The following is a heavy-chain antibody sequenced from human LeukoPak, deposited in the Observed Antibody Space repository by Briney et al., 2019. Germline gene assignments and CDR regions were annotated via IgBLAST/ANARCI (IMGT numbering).Heavy chain of an antibody. CDR3: AREASLSGCYFDY. D-gene: IGHD5-12*01. CDR1: GFTFISYG. J-gene: IGHJ4*02. V-gene: IGHV3-33*01. Sequence: PGRSMRLSCAASGFTFISYGMHWVRQAPGKGLEWVAVIWYDGTDKYYGDSVKGRFTISRDNSKNTLFLEMNSLRAEDTALYYCAREASLSGCYFDYWGQGTLVTVSS. CDR2: IWYDGTDK.